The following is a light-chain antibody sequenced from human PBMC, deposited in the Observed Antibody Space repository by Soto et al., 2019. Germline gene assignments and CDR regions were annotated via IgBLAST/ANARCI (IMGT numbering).Light chain of an antibody. CDR3: LSYPRTTTLL. CDR2: EVN. Sequence: QSVLTHPASVSGSPGQSITISCTGTSSDIGGYKYVSWYQHHPRRAPKFIIYEVNNRPSGVSNRFSGYKSGNTASLTIAWLQNEDEADYYGLSYPRTTTLLFCGGTKRTV. CDR1: SSDIGGYKY. J-gene: IGLJ2*01. V-gene: IGLV2-14*01.